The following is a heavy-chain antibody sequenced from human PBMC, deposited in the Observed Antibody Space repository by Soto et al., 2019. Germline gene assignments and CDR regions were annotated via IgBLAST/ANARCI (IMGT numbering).Heavy chain of an antibody. CDR1: GFTFSSYG. CDR3: ARALALGYCSGGSCYSGYYYYYYMDV. CDR2: IWYDGSNK. V-gene: IGHV3-33*01. Sequence: GGSLRLSCAASGFTFSSYGMHWVRQAPGKGLEWVAVIWYDGSNKYYADSVKGRFTISRDNSKNTLYLQMNSLRAEDTAVYYCARALALGYCSGGSCYSGYYYYYYMDVWGKGTTVTVSS. J-gene: IGHJ6*03. D-gene: IGHD2-15*01.